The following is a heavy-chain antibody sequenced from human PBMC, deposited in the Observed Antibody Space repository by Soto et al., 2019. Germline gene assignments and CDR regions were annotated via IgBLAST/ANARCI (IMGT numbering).Heavy chain of an antibody. CDR2: IYSGGST. CDR3: ARGLEYADGGNPGAFDI. V-gene: IGHV3-53*01. Sequence: EVHLVESGGGLIQPGGSLRLSCAASGFTVSSTYMSWVRQAPGKGLAWVSRIYSGGSTYYVDSVKGRFTISRDNSKNTLDLQMNSLRAEDTAVYYCARGLEYADGGNPGAFDIWGQGTMVTVSS. J-gene: IGHJ3*02. D-gene: IGHD2-15*01. CDR1: GFTVSSTY.